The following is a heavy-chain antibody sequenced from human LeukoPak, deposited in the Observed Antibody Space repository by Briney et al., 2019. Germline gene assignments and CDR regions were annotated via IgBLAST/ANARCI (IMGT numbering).Heavy chain of an antibody. D-gene: IGHD2-2*02. CDR2: IRYDGSNK. CDR3: AKGVGVVPAAILDY. V-gene: IGHV3-30*02. Sequence: GGSLRLSCAASGFTFSNAWMSWVRQAPGKGLEWVAFIRYDGSNKYYADSVKGRFTISRDNSKNTLYLQMNSLRAEDTAVYYCAKGVGVVPAAILDYWGQGTLVTVSS. J-gene: IGHJ4*02. CDR1: GFTFSNAW.